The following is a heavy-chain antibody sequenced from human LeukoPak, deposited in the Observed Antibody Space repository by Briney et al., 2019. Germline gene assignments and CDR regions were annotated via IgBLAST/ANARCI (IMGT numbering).Heavy chain of an antibody. Sequence: GGSLRLSCEASGFTFSSYWMHWVRQTPGKGLMWVSRIESNGLTLYADSVRDRFTISRDNGKNTIYLQMNSLRVDDTAVYYCAKSSGYYDYFDYWGQGTLVTVSS. CDR3: AKSSGYYDYFDY. J-gene: IGHJ4*02. D-gene: IGHD3-3*01. CDR1: GFTFSSYW. CDR2: IESNGLT. V-gene: IGHV3-74*01.